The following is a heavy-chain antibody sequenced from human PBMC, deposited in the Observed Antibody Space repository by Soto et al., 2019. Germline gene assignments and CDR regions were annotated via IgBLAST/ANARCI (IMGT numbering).Heavy chain of an antibody. CDR3: AGDTYYCSGGSCYNYAFDI. CDR2: IYYSGST. D-gene: IGHD2-15*01. Sequence: SETLSLTCTVSGGSVSSGSYYWSWIRQPPGKGLEWIGYIYYSGSTNYNPSLKSRVTISVDTSKNQFSLKLSSVTAADTAVYYCAGDTYYCSGGSCYNYAFDIWGQGTMVTVSS. J-gene: IGHJ3*02. V-gene: IGHV4-61*01. CDR1: GGSVSSGSYY.